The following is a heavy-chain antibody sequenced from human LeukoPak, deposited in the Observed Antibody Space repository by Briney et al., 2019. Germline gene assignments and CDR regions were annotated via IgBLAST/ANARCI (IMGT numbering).Heavy chain of an antibody. CDR1: GFRFDDYG. Sequence: GGSLRLSCAASGFRFDDYGMSWVRQAPGKGLEWVSGINWNGGTRGYADSVKGRFTISRDNVKNSLYLQMNSLRAEDTAVYYCAKDADFDWLFVGDYWGQGTLVTVSS. CDR3: AKDADFDWLFVGDY. D-gene: IGHD3-9*01. V-gene: IGHV3-20*04. J-gene: IGHJ4*02. CDR2: INWNGGTR.